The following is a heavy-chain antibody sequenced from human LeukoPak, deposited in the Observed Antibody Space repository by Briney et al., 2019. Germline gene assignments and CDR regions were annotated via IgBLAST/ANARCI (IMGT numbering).Heavy chain of an antibody. CDR2: ISSNGGST. J-gene: IGHJ6*03. CDR3: ARDASPGRTVTTSQYYYYYYYMDV. D-gene: IGHD4-17*01. V-gene: IGHV3-64*01. Sequence: GGSLRLSCAASGFTFSSYAMYWVRQAPGKGLEYVSAISSNGGSTYYANSVKGRFTTSRDNSKNTLYLQMGSLRAEDMAVYYCARDASPGRTVTTSQYYYYYYYMDVWGKGTTVTVSS. CDR1: GFTFSSYA.